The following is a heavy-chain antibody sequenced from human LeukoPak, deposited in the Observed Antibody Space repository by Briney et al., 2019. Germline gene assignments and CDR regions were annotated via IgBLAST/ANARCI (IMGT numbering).Heavy chain of an antibody. D-gene: IGHD3-16*01. CDR1: GGSISSSSYY. V-gene: IGHV4-61*02. Sequence: SETLSLTCSVSGGSISSSSYYWSWIRQPAGKGLEWIGRIYTSGSTNYNPSLKSRVTISVDTSKNQFSLKLSSVTAADTAVYYCARDYTFMGYDYVWGSYFDYWGQGTLVTVSS. CDR3: ARDYTFMGYDYVWGSYFDY. J-gene: IGHJ4*02. CDR2: IYTSGST.